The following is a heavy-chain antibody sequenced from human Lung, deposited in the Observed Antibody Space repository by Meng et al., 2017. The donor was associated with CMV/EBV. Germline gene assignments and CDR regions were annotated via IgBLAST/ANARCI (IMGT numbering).Heavy chain of an antibody. Sequence: SCAASGFTVSSYWMSWVRQAPGKGLEWVANIKQDGSEKYYVDSVKGRFTISRDNAKKSLYLQMNSLRAEDTAVYSCARISDMTGTTYYFDYWCQGTLVTVSS. J-gene: IGHJ4*02. CDR3: ARISDMTGTTYYFDY. V-gene: IGHV3-7*01. CDR2: IKQDGSEK. CDR1: GFTVSSYW. D-gene: IGHD1-20*01.